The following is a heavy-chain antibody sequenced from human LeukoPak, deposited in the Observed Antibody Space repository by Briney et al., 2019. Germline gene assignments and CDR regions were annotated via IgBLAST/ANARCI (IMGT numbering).Heavy chain of an antibody. CDR3: ARDEDYSGNSDY. D-gene: IGHD4-23*01. Sequence: GGSLRLSCAASGFTFSSHWMSWVRQTPGKGLEWVANIKQDGNERYYVDSVKGRFTISRDNTENSLFLQMNSLRADDTAVYYCARDEDYSGNSDYWGQGTLVTVSS. V-gene: IGHV3-7*03. CDR2: IKQDGNER. J-gene: IGHJ4*02. CDR1: GFTFSSHW.